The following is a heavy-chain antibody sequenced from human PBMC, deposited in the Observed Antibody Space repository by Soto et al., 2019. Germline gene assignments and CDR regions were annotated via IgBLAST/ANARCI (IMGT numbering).Heavy chain of an antibody. J-gene: IGHJ6*02. Sequence: QVQLVQSGAEVKKPGSSVKVSCKTSGVSFNNNGIGWVRQAPGHGLEWMGGVSPPFRTSNYARKFQGRISIYAEPSTGTVNLELSRLTSEDTAQYYCARVLYYGSGSYSPYGMDVWGQGTTVTVSS. V-gene: IGHV1-69*01. CDR2: VSPPFRTS. D-gene: IGHD3-10*01. CDR3: ARVLYYGSGSYSPYGMDV. CDR1: GVSFNNNG.